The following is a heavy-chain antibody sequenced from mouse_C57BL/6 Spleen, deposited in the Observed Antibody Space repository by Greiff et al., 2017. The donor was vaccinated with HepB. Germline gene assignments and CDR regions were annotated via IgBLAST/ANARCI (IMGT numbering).Heavy chain of an antibody. CDR3: AGGYDNYAMDY. Sequence: QVQLQHSGAELVRPGTSVKVSCKASGYAFTNYLIEWVKQRPGQGLEWIGVINPGSGGTNYNEKFKGKATLTADKSSSTAYMQLSSLTSEDSAVYVCAGGYDNYAMDYWGQGTSVTVSS. CDR1: GYAFTNYL. CDR2: INPGSGGT. J-gene: IGHJ4*01. V-gene: IGHV1-54*01. D-gene: IGHD2-2*01.